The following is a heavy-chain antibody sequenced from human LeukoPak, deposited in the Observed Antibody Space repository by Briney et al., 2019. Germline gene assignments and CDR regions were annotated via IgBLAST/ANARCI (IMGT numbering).Heavy chain of an antibody. Sequence: ASVKVSCKVSGYTLTELSMHWVRQPPGKGLEWMGGFDPEDGETIYAQKLQGRVTMTTDTSTSTAYMELRSLRSDDTAVYYCARDYDILTGPNYYGMDVWGQGTTVTVSS. V-gene: IGHV1-24*01. J-gene: IGHJ6*02. CDR2: FDPEDGET. CDR3: ARDYDILTGPNYYGMDV. D-gene: IGHD3-9*01. CDR1: GYTLTELS.